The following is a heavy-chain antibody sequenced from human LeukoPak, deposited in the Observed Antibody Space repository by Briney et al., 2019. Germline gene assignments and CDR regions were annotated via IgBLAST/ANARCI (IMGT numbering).Heavy chain of an antibody. CDR3: AKPSYMVVTLVKFCFDY. J-gene: IGHJ4*02. D-gene: IGHD4-23*01. CDR1: GFTFSSYA. Sequence: SGGSLRRSCAASGFTFSSYALSWVRQAPGKGLEWVSTISGSGGNTYYADSVRGRFTISRDDSKNTLYLQMNSLRAEDTAVYYCAKPSYMVVTLVKFCFDYWGQGILVTVSS. CDR2: ISGSGGNT. V-gene: IGHV3-23*01.